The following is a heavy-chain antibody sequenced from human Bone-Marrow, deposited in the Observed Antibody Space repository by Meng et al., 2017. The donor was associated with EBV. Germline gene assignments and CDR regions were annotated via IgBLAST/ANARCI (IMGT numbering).Heavy chain of an antibody. J-gene: IGHJ4*02. Sequence: QVQLVQSGAEVKKPGASVKISCKASGYTFINDAIHWVRQAPGQGLEWMGWINTGNDNTKYSQKFQGRVTITRDTSATTAYMDLSSLRSEDTAVYYCARSYGGSFYAVPLHYWGQGTLVTVSS. CDR1: GYTFINDA. D-gene: IGHD6-13*01. CDR3: ARSYGGSFYAVPLHY. CDR2: INTGNDNT. V-gene: IGHV1-3*04.